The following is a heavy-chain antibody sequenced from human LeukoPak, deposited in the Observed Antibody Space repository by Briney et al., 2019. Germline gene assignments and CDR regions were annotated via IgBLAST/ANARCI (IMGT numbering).Heavy chain of an antibody. CDR1: GFTFSSYW. Sequence: PGGSLRLSCAASGFTFSSYWMHWVRQAPGKGLVWVSRINGDGRSTVYADSVKGRFTISRDNSKNTLYLQMNSLRAEDTAVYYCAKDNWNDGAIDYWGQGTLVTVSS. V-gene: IGHV3-74*01. J-gene: IGHJ4*02. CDR3: AKDNWNDGAIDY. CDR2: INGDGRST. D-gene: IGHD1-20*01.